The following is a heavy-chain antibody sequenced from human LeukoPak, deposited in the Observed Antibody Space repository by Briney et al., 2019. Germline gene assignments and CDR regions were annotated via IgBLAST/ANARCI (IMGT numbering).Heavy chain of an antibody. CDR1: GYTFTGYY. J-gene: IGHJ4*02. D-gene: IGHD3-22*01. CDR2: INPNSGGT. V-gene: IGHV1-2*02. Sequence: GASVKVSCKASGYTFTGYYMHWVRQAPGQGLEWMGWINPNSGGTNYAQKFQGRVTMTRDTSISTAYMELSRLRSDDTAVYYCAREYYYDSSGYFDYWGQGILVTVSS. CDR3: AREYYYDSSGYFDY.